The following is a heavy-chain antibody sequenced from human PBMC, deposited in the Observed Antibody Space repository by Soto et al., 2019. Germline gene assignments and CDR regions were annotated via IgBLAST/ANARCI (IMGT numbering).Heavy chain of an antibody. CDR2: ISWNSGSI. CDR1: GFTLDDYA. V-gene: IGHV3-9*01. Sequence: GGSLRLSCAASGFTLDDYAMHWVRQAPGKGLEWVSGISWNSGSIGYADSVKGRFTISRDNAKNSLYLQMNSLRAEDTALYYCAKDRGSGSYYLNYYYYYGMDVWGQGTTVTVSS. J-gene: IGHJ6*02. D-gene: IGHD3-10*01. CDR3: AKDRGSGSYYLNYYYYYGMDV.